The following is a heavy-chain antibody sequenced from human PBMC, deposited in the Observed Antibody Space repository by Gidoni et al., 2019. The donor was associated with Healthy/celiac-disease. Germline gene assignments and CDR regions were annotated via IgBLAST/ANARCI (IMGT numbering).Heavy chain of an antibody. Sequence: QVQLVQSGAEVKKPGASVKVSCKASGYTFTRYGISWVRQAPGQGLEWMGWISAYNGNTNYAQKLQGRVTMTTDTSTSTAYMELRSLRSDDTAVYYCASTRPLPLHTVAAPTGILDYWGQGTLVTVSS. CDR2: ISAYNGNT. V-gene: IGHV1-18*04. J-gene: IGHJ4*02. CDR1: GYTFTRYG. CDR3: ASTRPLPLHTVAAPTGILDY. D-gene: IGHD6-19*01.